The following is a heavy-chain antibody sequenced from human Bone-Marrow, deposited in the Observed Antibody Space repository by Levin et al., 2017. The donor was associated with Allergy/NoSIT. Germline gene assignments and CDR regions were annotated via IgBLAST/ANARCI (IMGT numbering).Heavy chain of an antibody. D-gene: IGHD2-8*01. V-gene: IGHV5-51*01. CDR1: GDSLGNYW. CDR3: ATTENGAYRWDF. J-gene: IGHJ4*02. CDR2: IYLANSVT. Sequence: NRGESLKISCQGSGDSLGNYWIAWVRQMPGKGLECMGHIYLANSVTVYSPSFQGQVTFSADKSINTAYLQWSSLKASDSAIYYCATTENGAYRWDFWGRGTLVTVSS.